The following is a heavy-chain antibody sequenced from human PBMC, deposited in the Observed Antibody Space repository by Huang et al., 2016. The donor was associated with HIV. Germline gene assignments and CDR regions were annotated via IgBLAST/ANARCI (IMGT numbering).Heavy chain of an antibody. CDR3: ARGQRQQQLEDYYNYHMDV. CDR1: GYTFTNYD. V-gene: IGHV1-8*01. CDR2: MNPNNGNT. Sequence: QVQLVQSGAEVKKPGASVKVSCKASGYTFTNYDINWVRQATGQGREWMAWMNPNNGNTGYAQRCQGRVTITRNTSVSTAYMEVSSLTSEDTAVYYCARGQRQQQLEDYYNYHMDVWGKGTTVTVSS. D-gene: IGHD6-13*01. J-gene: IGHJ6*03.